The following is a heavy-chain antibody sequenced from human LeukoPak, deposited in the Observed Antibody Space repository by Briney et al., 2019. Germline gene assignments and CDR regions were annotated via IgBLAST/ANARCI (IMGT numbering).Heavy chain of an antibody. CDR2: IYYSGST. CDR1: GGSISSYY. CDR3: ARGGYSGYDPSDY. D-gene: IGHD5-12*01. V-gene: IGHV4-59*01. Sequence: PPETLSLTCTVSGGSISSYYWSWIRQPPGKGLEWIGYIYYSGSTNYNPSLKSRVSISVDTSKDQFSLKLSSVTAADTAVYYCARGGYSGYDPSDYWGQGTLVTVSS. J-gene: IGHJ4*02.